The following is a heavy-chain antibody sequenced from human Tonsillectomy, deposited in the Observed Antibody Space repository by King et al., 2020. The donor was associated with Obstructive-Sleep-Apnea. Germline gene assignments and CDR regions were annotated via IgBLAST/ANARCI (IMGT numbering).Heavy chain of an antibody. Sequence: VQLVESGGGLAHPGGSLRVSCAASGFNFSSYSMNWVRQAPGKGLEWISYISFSSRTIYYTDSVKGRFTISRDNARNSLYLQVNSLRAEDTAIYYCARDYCADGVFDHWGQGMLVTVSS. V-gene: IGHV3-48*01. D-gene: IGHD1-26*01. CDR1: GFNFSSYS. CDR3: ARDYCADGVFDH. CDR2: ISFSSRTI. J-gene: IGHJ4*02.